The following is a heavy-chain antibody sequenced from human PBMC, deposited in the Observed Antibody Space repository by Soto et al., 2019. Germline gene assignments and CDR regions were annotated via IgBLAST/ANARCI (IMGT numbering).Heavy chain of an antibody. V-gene: IGHV3-21*01. Sequence: VSLRLSCSASGFPFISYSMNWVRQAPGKGLWWVSSISSSSSYMYYADSVKGRFTIYRDNTKNSLYLHMNSLGAEDAAVYYCARDPSPNWNYGPYYFDYWGQGTRVTAAS. CDR1: GFPFISYS. J-gene: IGHJ4*02. D-gene: IGHD1-7*01. CDR2: ISSSSSYM. CDR3: ARDPSPNWNYGPYYFDY.